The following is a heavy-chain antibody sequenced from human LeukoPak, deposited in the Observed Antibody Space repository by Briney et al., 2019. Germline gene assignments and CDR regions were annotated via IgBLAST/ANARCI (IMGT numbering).Heavy chain of an antibody. D-gene: IGHD6-13*01. V-gene: IGHV3-30*01. J-gene: IGHJ5*02. CDR2: ISYDGSNK. CDR1: GFTFSSYA. CDR3: AREEQPYNRFDP. Sequence: GRSLRLSCAASGFTFSSYAMHWVRQAPGGGLEWVAVISYDGSNKYYADSVKGRFTISRDDSKKTLYLQMNSLRAEDTAVYYCAREEQPYNRFDPWGQGTLVTVSS.